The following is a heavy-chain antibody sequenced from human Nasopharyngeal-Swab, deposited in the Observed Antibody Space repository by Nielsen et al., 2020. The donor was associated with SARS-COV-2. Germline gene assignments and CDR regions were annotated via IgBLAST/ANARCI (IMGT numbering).Heavy chain of an antibody. D-gene: IGHD2-2*01. J-gene: IGHJ4*02. CDR2: INAGNGNT. Sequence: WVRQAPGQRLEWMGWINAGNGNTKYSQKFQGRVTITRDTSVSTAYMELSSLRSEDTAVYYCARAKYCSSTSCLRWGYFDYWGQGTLVTVSS. CDR3: ARAKYCSSTSCLRWGYFDY. V-gene: IGHV1-3*01.